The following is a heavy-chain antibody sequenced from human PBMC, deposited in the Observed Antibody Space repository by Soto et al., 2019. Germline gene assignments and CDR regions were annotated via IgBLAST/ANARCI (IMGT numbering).Heavy chain of an antibody. D-gene: IGHD2-2*02. V-gene: IGHV4-31*03. Sequence: PSETLSLTCTVSGGSITTGGSYWSWIRQHPGKGLEWIGNIYHSGSTYYNPSLKSRLTISVDTSKNHFSLMVDSVTAADTAVHYCARARFQVLYGKPYFDSWGQGTLVTVS. J-gene: IGHJ4*02. CDR2: IYHSGST. CDR3: ARARFQVLYGKPYFDS. CDR1: GGSITTGGSY.